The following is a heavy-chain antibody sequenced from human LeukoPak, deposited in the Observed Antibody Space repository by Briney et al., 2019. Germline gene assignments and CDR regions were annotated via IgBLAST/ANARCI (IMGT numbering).Heavy chain of an antibody. V-gene: IGHV3-30*02. CDR3: ARDQRWELYDAFDI. CDR1: GFTFSSYG. Sequence: HSGGSLRLSCAASGFTFSSYGMHWVRQAPGKGLEWVAFIRYDGSNKYYADSVKGRFTISRDNSKNTLYLQMNSLRAEDTAVYYCARDQRWELYDAFDIWGQGTMVTVSS. J-gene: IGHJ3*02. D-gene: IGHD1-26*01. CDR2: IRYDGSNK.